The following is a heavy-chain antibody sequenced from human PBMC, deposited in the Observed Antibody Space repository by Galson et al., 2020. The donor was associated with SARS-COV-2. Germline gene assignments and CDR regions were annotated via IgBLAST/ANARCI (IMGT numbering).Heavy chain of an antibody. CDR2: INHSGST. J-gene: IGHJ4*02. CDR1: GGYYSGYY. D-gene: IGHD2-15*01. CDR3: ARGLGRDGLGATFDY. Sequence: SETLSLTCAVYGGYYSGYYWSWSRPPPGKGLEWIGEINHSGSTNYNPSLKSRVTISVDRSKNQFSLKLRSVTAADTAVYYCARGLGRDGLGATFDYWGQGALVTVSS. V-gene: IGHV4-34*01.